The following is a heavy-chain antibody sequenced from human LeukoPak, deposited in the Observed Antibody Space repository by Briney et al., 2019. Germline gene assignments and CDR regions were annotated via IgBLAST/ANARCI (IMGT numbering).Heavy chain of an antibody. CDR1: GSTFSSYA. Sequence: GGSLRLSCAASGSTFSSYAMSWVRQFPGKGLEWVSVISGSGGSTNYADSAKGRFTISRDNSKNTLYLEMNSLRVDDTAVYYCAKVSTRIAAPYYFDYWGQGTLVTVSS. CDR2: ISGSGGST. J-gene: IGHJ4*02. CDR3: AKVSTRIAAPYYFDY. D-gene: IGHD6-6*01. V-gene: IGHV3-23*01.